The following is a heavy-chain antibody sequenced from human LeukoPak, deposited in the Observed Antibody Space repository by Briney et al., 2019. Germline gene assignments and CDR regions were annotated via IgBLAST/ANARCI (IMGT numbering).Heavy chain of an antibody. V-gene: IGHV3-30-3*01. CDR2: ISYDGSNK. Sequence: PGGSLRLSCAASGFTFSSYAMHWVRQAPGKGLEWVAVISYDGSNKYYADSVKGRFTISRDSSKNTLYLQMNSLRAEDTAVYYCARAPHCSGGSCYWVHFDYWGQGTLDTVSS. CDR3: ARAPHCSGGSCYWVHFDY. D-gene: IGHD2-15*01. J-gene: IGHJ4*02. CDR1: GFTFSSYA.